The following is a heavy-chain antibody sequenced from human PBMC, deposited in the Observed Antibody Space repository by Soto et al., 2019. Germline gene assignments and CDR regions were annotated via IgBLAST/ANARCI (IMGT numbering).Heavy chain of an antibody. V-gene: IGHV4-34*01. D-gene: IGHD2-15*01. CDR2: INHSGST. CDR3: ARGPWAAAFDI. Sequence: SETLSLACAVYGGSFSGYYWSWIRQPPGKGLEWIGEINHSGSTNYNPSLKSRVTISVDTSKNQFSLKLSSVTAVDTAVYYCARGPWAAAFDIWGQGTMVTVSS. CDR1: GGSFSGYY. J-gene: IGHJ3*02.